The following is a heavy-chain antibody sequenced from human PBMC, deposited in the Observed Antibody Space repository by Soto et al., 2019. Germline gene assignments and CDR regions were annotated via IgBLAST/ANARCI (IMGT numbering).Heavy chain of an antibody. CDR2: IDPSDSYT. V-gene: IGHV5-10-1*01. CDR1: GYSSTSYW. D-gene: IGHD2-2*01. CDR3: ASRFHCSSTSCYGGGNYYYYGMDV. J-gene: IGHJ6*02. Sequence: PGESLKISCKGSGYSSTSYWISWVRQMPGKGLEWMGRIDPSDSYTNYSPSFQGHVTISADKSISTAYLQWSSLKASDTAMYYCASRFHCSSTSCYGGGNYYYYGMDVWGQGTTVTVSS.